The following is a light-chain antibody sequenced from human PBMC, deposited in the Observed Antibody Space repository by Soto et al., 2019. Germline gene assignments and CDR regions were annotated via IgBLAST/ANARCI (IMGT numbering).Light chain of an antibody. Sequence: EIVMTQSPSTLSVSPGERATLSCRASQSVSSNLAWYQQKPGHAPRLLIYGASTRATGIPARFSGSGSGTEFTLTISSLQSEDFAVYYCQQYGSSITFGQGTRLEIK. CDR3: QQYGSSIT. V-gene: IGKV3-15*01. CDR1: QSVSSN. CDR2: GAS. J-gene: IGKJ5*01.